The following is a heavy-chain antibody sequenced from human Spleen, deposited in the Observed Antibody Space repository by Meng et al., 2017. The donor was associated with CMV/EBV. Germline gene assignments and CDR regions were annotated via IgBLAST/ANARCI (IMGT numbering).Heavy chain of an antibody. Sequence: GGSLRLSCAASGFTVSSKHRRWVRQAPGKGLDWVSRLDGDGPRVNYADSVKGRFTISRDNDRNTIHLQMSSLRLDDSAVYYCAMWNRQRGGFDYWGQGTGVTVSS. J-gene: IGHJ4*02. D-gene: IGHD1-1*01. V-gene: IGHV3-74*01. CDR1: GFTVSSKH. CDR2: LDGDGPRV. CDR3: AMWNRQRGGFDY.